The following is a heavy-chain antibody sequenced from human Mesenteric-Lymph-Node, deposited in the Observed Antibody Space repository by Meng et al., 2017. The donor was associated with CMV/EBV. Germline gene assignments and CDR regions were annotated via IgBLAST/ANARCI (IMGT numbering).Heavy chain of an antibody. CDR1: GSFSGYY. J-gene: IGHJ4*02. Sequence: GSFSGYYWSWIRQPPGKGLEWIGEINHSGRTNYNPSLKSRVTISVDTSKNQFSLKLSSVTAADTAVYYCARVVVVRNSGIAAAGTDYWGQGTLVTVSS. CDR2: INHSGRT. V-gene: IGHV4-34*01. CDR3: ARVVVVRNSGIAAAGTDY. D-gene: IGHD6-13*01.